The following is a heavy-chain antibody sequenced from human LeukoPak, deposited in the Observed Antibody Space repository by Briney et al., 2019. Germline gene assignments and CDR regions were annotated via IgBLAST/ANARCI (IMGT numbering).Heavy chain of an antibody. D-gene: IGHD3-22*01. CDR1: GFAFSSYA. V-gene: IGHV3-23*01. CDR3: ARDPDYYDKGHFDY. CDR2: ISSTAYTT. Sequence: GESLRLSCVVSGFAFSSYAMAWVRQAPGKGLEWVSTISSTAYTTHYADSVKGRFTISRDNSQNILYLQMTNLRAEDTAVYYCARDPDYYDKGHFDYWGQGSLVTVSP. J-gene: IGHJ4*02.